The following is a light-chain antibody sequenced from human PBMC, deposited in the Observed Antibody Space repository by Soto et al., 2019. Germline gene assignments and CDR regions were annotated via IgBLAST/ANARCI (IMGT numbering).Light chain of an antibody. CDR3: AQGLATPFT. CDR2: LGS. V-gene: IGKV2-28*01. J-gene: IGKJ4*01. Sequence: ETVPTYPPLLLPFPPGAEDSISSRSCRPLLHSNGYCYLYWYRQKPRQYPQLLIYLGSNRASGVPDRFSGSGSGTNFTLTISRVEDEDVGVYFCAQGLATPFTFGGGTKVEI. CDR1: RPLLHSNGYCY.